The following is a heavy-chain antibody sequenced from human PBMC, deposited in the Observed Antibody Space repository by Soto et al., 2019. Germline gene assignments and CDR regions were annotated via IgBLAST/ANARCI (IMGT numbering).Heavy chain of an antibody. V-gene: IGHV3-11*01. CDR2: ISGGGSNI. Sequence: GGSLRLSCAASGFTFSDYYMSVIRQAPGKGLEWVSYISGGGSNIYYPDSVKGRFSISRDNAKNSLYLQMNSLRAEDTAVYYCARRSSSRNFDYWGRGTLVTVSS. J-gene: IGHJ4*01. CDR3: ARRSSSRNFDY. CDR1: GFTFSDYY. D-gene: IGHD6-13*01.